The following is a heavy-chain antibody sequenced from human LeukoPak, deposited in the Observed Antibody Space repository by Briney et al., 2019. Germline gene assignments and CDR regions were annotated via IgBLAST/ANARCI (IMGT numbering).Heavy chain of an antibody. CDR1: GYTFTGYH. Sequence: ASVTVSCKASGYTFTGYHMHRVRQAPGQGLDWMGWINPNSGGTNYAQKFQGRVTMTRDTSISTAYIELSRLTSVDTAVYYCATDARRTYPEYYFDYGGQGTVVTVSS. CDR3: ATDARRTYPEYYFDY. V-gene: IGHV1-2*02. CDR2: INPNSGGT. J-gene: IGHJ4*02.